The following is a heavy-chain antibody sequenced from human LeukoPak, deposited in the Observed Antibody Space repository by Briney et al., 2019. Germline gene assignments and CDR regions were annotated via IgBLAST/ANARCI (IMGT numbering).Heavy chain of an antibody. CDR2: INPNSGGT. V-gene: IGHV1-2*02. D-gene: IGHD5-12*01. J-gene: IGHJ4*02. Sequence: GASVKVSCKASGYTFTGYYMHWVRQAPGQGLEWMGWINPNSGGTNYAQKFQGKVTMTRDTSISTAYMELSRLRSDDTAVYYCKSRYSGYVEEDYWGQGTLVTVSS. CDR3: KSRYSGYVEEDY. CDR1: GYTFTGYY.